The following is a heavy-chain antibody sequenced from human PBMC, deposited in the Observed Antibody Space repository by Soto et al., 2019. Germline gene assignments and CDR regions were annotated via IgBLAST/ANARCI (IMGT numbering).Heavy chain of an antibody. Sequence: VSLRLSCAASGFTFSSYAISWVRQAPGEGLEWVSLISGSGGTTYYADSVKGRFTISRDNSKNTLYLQMNSLRAEDTAVYYCAKVHGSGNYHNFPDYWGQGXLVTVSS. CDR1: GFTFSSYA. D-gene: IGHD3-10*01. J-gene: IGHJ4*02. V-gene: IGHV3-23*01. CDR3: AKVHGSGNYHNFPDY. CDR2: ISGSGGTT.